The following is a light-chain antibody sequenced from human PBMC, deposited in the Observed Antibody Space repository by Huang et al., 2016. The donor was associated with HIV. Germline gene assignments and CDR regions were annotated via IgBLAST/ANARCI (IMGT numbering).Light chain of an antibody. CDR2: GAS. J-gene: IGKJ4*01. V-gene: IGKV3-15*01. Sequence: EIVMTQSPATLSVSPGERATLSCRASQSINNNLAWYQQQPGQAPRLLIFGASTGATDIPAKFSGSGSGTEFTLTISSLQSEDFAVYYCQQYNDWLLTFGGGTKVEIK. CDR3: QQYNDWLLT. CDR1: QSINNN.